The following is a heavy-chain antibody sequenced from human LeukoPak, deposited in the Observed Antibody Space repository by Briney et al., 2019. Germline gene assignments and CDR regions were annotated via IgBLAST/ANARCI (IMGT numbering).Heavy chain of an antibody. CDR2: IYYSGST. V-gene: IGHV4-59*08. CDR1: GGSISRYY. Sequence: PSETLSLTCTVSGGSISRYYWSWIRQPPGKGLEWIGYIYYSGSTNYNPSLKSRVTISVDTSKNQFSLKLSSVTAADTAVYYCASQGIAVAGRDYWGQGTLVTVSS. CDR3: ASQGIAVAGRDY. J-gene: IGHJ4*02. D-gene: IGHD6-19*01.